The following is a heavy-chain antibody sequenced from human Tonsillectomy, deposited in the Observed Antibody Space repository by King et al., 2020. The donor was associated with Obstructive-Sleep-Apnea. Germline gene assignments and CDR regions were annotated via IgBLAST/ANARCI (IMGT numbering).Heavy chain of an antibody. D-gene: IGHD2-2*01. J-gene: IGHJ3*02. V-gene: IGHV4-4*07. CDR1: GDSISNYY. Sequence: LQLQESGPGLVKPSETLSLTCTVSGDSISNYYWSWIRQPAGKGLEWIGHIYTTGSTNYNPSLKSRVTMSLDISKNQFSLKLSSVTAADTAVYYCARIQLSADAFDIWGQGTMVTVSS. CDR3: ARIQLSADAFDI. CDR2: IYTTGST.